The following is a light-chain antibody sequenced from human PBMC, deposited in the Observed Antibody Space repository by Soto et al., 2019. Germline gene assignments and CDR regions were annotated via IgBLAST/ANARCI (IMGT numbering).Light chain of an antibody. CDR2: GAS. CDR3: QQYGSSGT. CDR1: QTVSSN. J-gene: IGKJ1*01. Sequence: EIVLTQSPGTLSVSPGERATLSCRASQTVSSNLAWYQQKPGQAPRLLIYGASTRATGIPGRFSGSGSGTDFTLTISRLEPEDFAVYYCQQYGSSGTFGQGTKVDIK. V-gene: IGKV3-20*01.